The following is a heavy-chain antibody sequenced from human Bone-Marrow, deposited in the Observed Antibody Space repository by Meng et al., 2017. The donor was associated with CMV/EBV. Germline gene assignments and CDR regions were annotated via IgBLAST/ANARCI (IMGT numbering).Heavy chain of an antibody. D-gene: IGHD3/OR15-3a*01. Sequence: ASVKVSCKASGYTFTDYHMHWVRQAPGQGPEWMGWVNPRNGGIKYAQRFLDRVTMTRDTSTATAHMELRSLRLDDTAVYYCAKSMNDFWTGYYPLFDQWGQGTLVTVPQ. V-gene: IGHV1-2*02. CDR2: VNPRNGGI. J-gene: IGHJ4*02. CDR3: AKSMNDFWTGYYPLFDQ. CDR1: GYTFTDYH.